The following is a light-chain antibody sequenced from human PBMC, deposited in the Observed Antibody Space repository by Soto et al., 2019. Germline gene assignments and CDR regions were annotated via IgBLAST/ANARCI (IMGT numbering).Light chain of an antibody. J-gene: IGKJ1*01. CDR1: QSVSDY. CDR3: QKYNSVPWT. V-gene: IGKV1-27*01. Sequence: DIQMTQSPSSLSASVGDTVTITCRASQSVSDYLAWYQQKPGKVPKVLIYVASALQSGVPSRFSGSGSGRDFTLTISSLQPEDVATYYCQKYNSVPWTFGQGTKVDIK. CDR2: VAS.